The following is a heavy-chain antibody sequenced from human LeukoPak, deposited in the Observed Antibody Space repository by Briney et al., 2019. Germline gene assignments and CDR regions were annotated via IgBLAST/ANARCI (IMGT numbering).Heavy chain of an antibody. Sequence: GGSLRLSCAASGFTFSSYAMHWVRQAPGKGLEWVAVISYDGSNKYYADSVKGRFTISRDNSKNTLYLQMNSLRAEDTAVHYCAREYYYDSSGYDAFDIWGQGTMVTVSS. CDR3: AREYYYDSSGYDAFDI. CDR1: GFTFSSYA. J-gene: IGHJ3*02. V-gene: IGHV3-30*04. CDR2: ISYDGSNK. D-gene: IGHD3-22*01.